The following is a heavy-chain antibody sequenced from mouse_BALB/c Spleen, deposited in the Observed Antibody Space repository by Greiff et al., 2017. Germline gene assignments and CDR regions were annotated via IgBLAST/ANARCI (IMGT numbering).Heavy chain of an antibody. J-gene: IGHJ2*01. V-gene: IGHV5-6-3*01. CDR2: INSNGGST. Sequence: EVQGVESGGGLVQPGGSLKLSCAASGFTFSSYGMSWVRQTPDKRLELVATINSNGGSTYYPDSVKGRFTISRDNAKNTLYLQMSSLKSEDTAMYYCARDRGYGDYWGQGTTLTVSS. CDR3: ARDRGYGDY. CDR1: GFTFSSYG. D-gene: IGHD2-2*01.